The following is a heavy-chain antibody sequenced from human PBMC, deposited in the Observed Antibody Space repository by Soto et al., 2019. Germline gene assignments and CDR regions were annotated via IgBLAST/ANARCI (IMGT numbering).Heavy chain of an antibody. J-gene: IGHJ4*01. V-gene: IGHV3-74*01. CDR3: VRGQTLNDHEFDY. CDR2: INGDGSHT. Sequence: GGSLRLSCVASGFTFSNYRMHWVRHAPGKGLVWVSHINGDGSHTTYADSVKGRFTISRDNAENTLYLQMNSLRAEDTAVYYCVRGQTLNDHEFDYWGHGSLVTVS. CDR1: GFTFSNYR. D-gene: IGHD1-1*01.